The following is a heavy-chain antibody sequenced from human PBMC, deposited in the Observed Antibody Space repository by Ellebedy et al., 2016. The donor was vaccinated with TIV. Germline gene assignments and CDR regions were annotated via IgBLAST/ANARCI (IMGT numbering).Heavy chain of an antibody. CDR2: INWNGAGT. J-gene: IGHJ4*02. Sequence: PGGSLRLSCAVSGFTFDDFGMSWVRQTPGKGLEWVSGINWNGAGTDYADSVKGRFTISRDNAKNSLYLQMDSLRAEDTALYYCARRFFSEMDYWGQGTLVIVSS. D-gene: IGHD5-24*01. CDR3: ARRFFSEMDY. CDR1: GFTFDDFG. V-gene: IGHV3-20*04.